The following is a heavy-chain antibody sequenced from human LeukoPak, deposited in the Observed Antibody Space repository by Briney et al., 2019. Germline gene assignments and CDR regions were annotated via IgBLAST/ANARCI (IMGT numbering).Heavy chain of an antibody. CDR3: ARCYYYYYYMDV. Sequence: SETLSLTCTVSGGSISSYYWSWIRQPPGKGLEWIWYIYYSGSTNYKSSLKSRVTISVDTSKNQFSLKLSSVTAADTAVYYCARCYYYYYYMDVWGKGTTVTVSS. V-gene: IGHV4-59*12. J-gene: IGHJ6*03. CDR2: IYYSGST. CDR1: GGSISSYY.